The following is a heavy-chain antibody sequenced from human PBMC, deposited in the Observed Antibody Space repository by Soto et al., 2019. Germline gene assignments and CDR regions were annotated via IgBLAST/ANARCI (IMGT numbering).Heavy chain of an antibody. CDR1: GYSFTSYW. Sequence: PGESLKISCKGSGYSFTSYWIGWVRQMPGKGLEWMGIIYPGDSDTRYSPSFQGQVTISADKSISTAYLQWSSLKASDTAMYYCARHRRITFGGVIPGGRMVVWGQGTTVTGSS. CDR3: ARHRRITFGGVIPGGRMVV. D-gene: IGHD3-16*02. V-gene: IGHV5-51*01. J-gene: IGHJ6*02. CDR2: IYPGDSDT.